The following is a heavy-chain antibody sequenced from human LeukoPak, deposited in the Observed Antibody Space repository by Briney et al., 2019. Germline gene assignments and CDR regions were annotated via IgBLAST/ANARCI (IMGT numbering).Heavy chain of an antibody. J-gene: IGHJ6*02. V-gene: IGHV3-43*02. CDR1: GFTFDDYA. Sequence: GGSLRLSCAASGFTFDDYAMHWVRQAPGKGLEWVSLISGDGGSTYYADSVKGRFTISRDNSKNSLYLQMNSLRTEDTALYYCAKDILAAAAGNCYYYGMDVWGQGTTVTVSS. CDR3: AKDILAAAAGNCYYYGMDV. CDR2: ISGDGGST. D-gene: IGHD6-13*01.